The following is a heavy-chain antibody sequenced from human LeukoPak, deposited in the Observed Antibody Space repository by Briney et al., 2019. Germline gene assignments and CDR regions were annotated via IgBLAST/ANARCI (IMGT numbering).Heavy chain of an antibody. CDR3: ARLAPGNYDILTGDPKVVFDY. CDR1: GGSISSFF. V-gene: IGHV4-59*13. J-gene: IGHJ4*02. CDR2: VNSRGST. D-gene: IGHD3-9*01. Sequence: PSETLSLTCTVSGGSISSFFWTWIRQPPGKGLEWIGYVNSRGSTKYNPSLKSRLIISVDMSKNQFSLKLRSVSVADTAVYYCARLAPGNYDILTGDPKVVFDYWGQGALVTVSS.